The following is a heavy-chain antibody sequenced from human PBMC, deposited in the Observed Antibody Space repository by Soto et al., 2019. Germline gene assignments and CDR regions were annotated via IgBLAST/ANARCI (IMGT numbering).Heavy chain of an antibody. CDR2: ISSSTSTI. V-gene: IGHV3-48*01. D-gene: IGHD3-10*02. Sequence: GGSLRLSCAASGFSFSSTSMIWVRQAPGKGLEWISYISSSTSTIYYADSVKGRFTISRDNAKNSLHLQMNSLRVEDTAMYYYATGRLDYYVDVFDMWGQGTMVTVSS. CDR1: GFSFSSTS. J-gene: IGHJ3*02. CDR3: ATGRLDYYVDVFDM.